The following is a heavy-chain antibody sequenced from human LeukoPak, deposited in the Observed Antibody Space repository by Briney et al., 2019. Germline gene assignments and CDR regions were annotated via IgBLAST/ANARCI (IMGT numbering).Heavy chain of an antibody. CDR2: IYYSVTT. Sequence: SQTLSLTCTVSGDSIRSGDYSWSWIRQPPGKGLEWIGYIYYSVTTYYNPSLKSRVTIEVDTSKNQFSLRLSSVTAADTAVYYCARVETSYYGSGTYEDWFDPWGQGTLVIVSS. V-gene: IGHV4-30-4*01. CDR1: GDSIRSGDYS. CDR3: ARVETSYYGSGTYEDWFDP. J-gene: IGHJ5*02. D-gene: IGHD3-10*01.